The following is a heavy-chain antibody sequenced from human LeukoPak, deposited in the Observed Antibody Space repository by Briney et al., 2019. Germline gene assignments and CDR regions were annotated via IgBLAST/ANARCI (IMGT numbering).Heavy chain of an antibody. V-gene: IGHV3-30*03. Sequence: PGGSLRLSCAASGFTFSSYGMHWVRQAPGKGLEWVAVISYDGSNKYYADSVKGRFTISRDNSKSTLHLQMNSLRAEDTAVYYCARDFRVAGPEYFQHWGQGTLVTVSS. CDR3: ARDFRVAGPEYFQH. J-gene: IGHJ1*01. D-gene: IGHD6-19*01. CDR1: GFTFSSYG. CDR2: ISYDGSNK.